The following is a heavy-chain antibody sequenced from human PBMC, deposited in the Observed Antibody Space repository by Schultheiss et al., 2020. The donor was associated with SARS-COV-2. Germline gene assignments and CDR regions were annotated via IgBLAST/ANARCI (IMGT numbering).Heavy chain of an antibody. Sequence: SETLSLTCAVSGYSISSGYYWGWIRQPAGKGLEWIGRIYTSGSTNYNPSLKSRVTMSVDTSKNQFSLKLSSVTAADTAVHYCARDLANHDIWGQGTMVTVSS. V-gene: IGHV4-4*07. D-gene: IGHD4/OR15-4a*01. CDR3: ARDLANHDI. CDR1: GYSISSGYY. J-gene: IGHJ3*02. CDR2: IYTSGST.